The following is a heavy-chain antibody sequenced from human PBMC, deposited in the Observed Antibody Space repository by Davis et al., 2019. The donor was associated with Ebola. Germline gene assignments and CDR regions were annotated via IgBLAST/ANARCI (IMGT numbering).Heavy chain of an antibody. CDR2: IRSKAYGGTT. Sequence: GESLKISCTASGFTFGDYAMSWFRQAPGKGLEWVGFIRSKAYGGTTEYAASVKGRFTISRDDSKSIAYLQMNSLKTEDTAVYYCTRVRFLEWLLSGWFDPWGQGTLVTVSS. CDR3: TRVRFLEWLLSGWFDP. J-gene: IGHJ5*02. V-gene: IGHV3-49*03. D-gene: IGHD3-3*01. CDR1: GFTFGDYA.